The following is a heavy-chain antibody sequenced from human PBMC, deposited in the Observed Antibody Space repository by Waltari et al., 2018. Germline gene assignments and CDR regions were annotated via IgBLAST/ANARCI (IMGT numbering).Heavy chain of an antibody. J-gene: IGHJ6*02. CDR2: ISGKKGDK. D-gene: IGHD1-26*01. CDR1: AYRFPNYG. V-gene: IGHV1-18*04. CDR3: AGSTSPLGYYYYGMDV. Sequence: QVQLMQSGGEVKKPGASVNVSCKASAYRFPNYGVSWVRQAPGQGLEWLGWISGKKGDKKYSQKFQGRVTMTTDTSTSTAYMELRSLRSDDAAIYYCAGSTSPLGYYYYGMDVWGQGTTVTVSS.